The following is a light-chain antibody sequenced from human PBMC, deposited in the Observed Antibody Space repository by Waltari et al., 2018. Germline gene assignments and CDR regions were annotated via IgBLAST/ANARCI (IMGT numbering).Light chain of an antibody. CDR1: QSVLYSSNNKNY. CDR3: QQYYTSPQT. Sequence: DVVMTQSPDSLAVSLGERATINCKSRQSVLYSSNNKNYLAWFQKKPGQPPKLLIYWASTRESGVPDRFSGSGSGTDFTLTISSLQAEDVAVYYCQQYYTSPQTFGQGTKLEIK. V-gene: IGKV4-1*01. CDR2: WAS. J-gene: IGKJ2*01.